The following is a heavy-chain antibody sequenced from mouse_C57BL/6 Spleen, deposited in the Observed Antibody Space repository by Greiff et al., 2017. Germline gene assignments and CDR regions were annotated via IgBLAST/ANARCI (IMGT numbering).Heavy chain of an antibody. J-gene: IGHJ4*01. CDR1: GFSLTSYG. Sequence: QVTLKESGPGLVAPSQSLSITCTVSGFSLTSYGVHWVRQPPGKGLEWLVVIWSDGSTTYNSALKSRLSISKDNSKSQVFLKMNSLQTDDTAMYYCARVYYGNYGAMDYWGQGTSVTVSS. D-gene: IGHD2-1*01. CDR2: IWSDGST. V-gene: IGHV2-6*03. CDR3: ARVYYGNYGAMDY.